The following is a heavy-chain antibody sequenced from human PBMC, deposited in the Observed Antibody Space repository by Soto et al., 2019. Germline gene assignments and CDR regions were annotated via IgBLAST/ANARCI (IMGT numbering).Heavy chain of an antibody. D-gene: IGHD4-17*01. CDR1: GFTFNIYA. Sequence: GGSLRLSCAASGFTFNIYAMTWVRQAPGKGPEWVSSISTSGGSTYYADSVKGRFTVSRDNPKKTLYLQMNSLRAEDTAIYYCAKHQATVITTPFDYWGQGTLVTVSS. CDR2: ISTSGGST. J-gene: IGHJ4*02. CDR3: AKHQATVITTPFDY. V-gene: IGHV3-23*01.